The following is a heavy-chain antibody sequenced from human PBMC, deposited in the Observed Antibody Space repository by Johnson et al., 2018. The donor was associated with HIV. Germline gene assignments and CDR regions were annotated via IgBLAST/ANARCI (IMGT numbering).Heavy chain of an antibody. V-gene: IGHV3-20*04. CDR2: INWNGGST. D-gene: IGHD2-2*01. J-gene: IGHJ3*02. CDR1: AFTFDDYD. CDR3: ARGKLPAALRRGDAFDI. Sequence: VQLVESGGNVVRPGGSLILSCAASAFTFDDYDMSWVRQAPGNGLEWVSCINWNGGSTGYADSVKGRFTISRDTAKNSLYLQMNSLRAEDTALYYCARGKLPAALRRGDAFDIWGQGTMVTVSS.